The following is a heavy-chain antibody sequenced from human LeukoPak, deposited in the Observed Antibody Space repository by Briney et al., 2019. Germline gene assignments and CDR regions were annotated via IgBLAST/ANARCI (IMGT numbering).Heavy chain of an antibody. CDR1: GFTFSSYA. V-gene: IGHV3-23*01. CDR3: AKDPRYSSSWSSGDY. D-gene: IGHD6-13*01. Sequence: GGSLRLSCAASGFTFSSYAMSWVRQAPGKGLEGVSAISGSGGSTYYADSVKGRFTISRDNSKTTLYLQMNSLRAEDTAVYYCAKDPRYSSSWSSGDYWGQGTLVTVSS. CDR2: ISGSGGST. J-gene: IGHJ4*02.